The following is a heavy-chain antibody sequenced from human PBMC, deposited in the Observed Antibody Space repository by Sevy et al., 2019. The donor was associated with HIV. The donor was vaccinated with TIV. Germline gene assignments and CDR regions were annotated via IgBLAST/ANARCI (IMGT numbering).Heavy chain of an antibody. J-gene: IGHJ4*02. CDR1: GFTFSSYW. CDR3: SREPSTTVNLG. CDR2: IDSDGTST. D-gene: IGHD4-17*01. V-gene: IGHV3-74*01. Sequence: GGSLRLSCAASGFTFSSYWMHWVRQAPGKGLVWVSRIDSDGTSTSYADSVKGRFTISRDNAKNTLYLQMNSLRAEDTAVYYCSREPSTTVNLGWGQGTLVTVSS.